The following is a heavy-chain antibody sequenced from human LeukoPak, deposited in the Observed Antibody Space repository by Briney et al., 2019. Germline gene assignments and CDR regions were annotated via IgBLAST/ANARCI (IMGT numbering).Heavy chain of an antibody. Sequence: SVKVSCKASGGTFSSYAISWVRQAPGQGLEWMGRIIPILGIANYAQKFQGRVTITADKSTSTAYMELSSLRSEDTAVYYCARGVVVVAATQWFDPWGQGTLVTVSS. CDR1: GGTFSSYA. J-gene: IGHJ5*02. D-gene: IGHD2-15*01. V-gene: IGHV1-69*04. CDR2: IIPILGIA. CDR3: ARGVVVVAATQWFDP.